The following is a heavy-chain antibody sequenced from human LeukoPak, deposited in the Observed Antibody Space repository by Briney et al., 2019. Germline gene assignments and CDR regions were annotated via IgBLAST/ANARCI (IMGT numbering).Heavy chain of an antibody. Sequence: SQTLSFTCTVSGGSISSGGYYWSWIRQHPGKGLEWIGYIYYSGSTYYNPSLKSRVTISVDTSKNQFSLKLSSVTAADTAVYYCASHRPYYYGSASPYYFDYWGQGTLVTVSS. J-gene: IGHJ4*02. D-gene: IGHD3-10*01. V-gene: IGHV4-31*03. CDR1: GGSISSGGYY. CDR3: ASHRPYYYGSASPYYFDY. CDR2: IYYSGST.